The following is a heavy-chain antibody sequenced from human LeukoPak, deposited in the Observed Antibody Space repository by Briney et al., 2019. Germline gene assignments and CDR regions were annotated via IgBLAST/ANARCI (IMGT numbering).Heavy chain of an antibody. Sequence: SVNVSCTASGGTFSSYAISWVRQAPGQGLEWMGGIIPIFGTANYAQKFQGRVTITADESTSTAYMELSSLRSEDTAVYYCASDPRYCGGDCYPDYWGQGTLVTVSS. CDR1: GGTFSSYA. CDR3: ASDPRYCGGDCYPDY. CDR2: IIPIFGTA. V-gene: IGHV1-69*01. J-gene: IGHJ4*02. D-gene: IGHD2-21*02.